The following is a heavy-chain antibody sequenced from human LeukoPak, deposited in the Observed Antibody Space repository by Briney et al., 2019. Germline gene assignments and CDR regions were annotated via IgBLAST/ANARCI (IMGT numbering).Heavy chain of an antibody. V-gene: IGHV1-2*02. J-gene: IGHJ6*03. CDR3: AKAAAGSQHSYYYYYLDV. CDR1: GYTFTGYY. D-gene: IGHD6-13*01. CDR2: INPNSGGT. Sequence: ASVKVSCKASGYTFTGYYMHWVRQAPGQGLEWMGWINPNSGGTNYAQKFQGRVTMTRDTSISTAYMELSRLRSDDTAMYYCAKAAAGSQHSYYYYYLDVWGTGTTVTISS.